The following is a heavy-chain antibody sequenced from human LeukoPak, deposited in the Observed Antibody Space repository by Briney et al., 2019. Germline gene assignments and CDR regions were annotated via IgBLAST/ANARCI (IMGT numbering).Heavy chain of an antibody. CDR2: IYYSGST. CDR1: GGSISSYN. V-gene: IGHV4-59*01. D-gene: IGHD3-3*01. CDR3: ARSAGGVVIMRFDP. Sequence: PSETLSLTCTVSGGSISSYNWSWIRQPPGKGLEWIGYIYYSGSTNYNPSLKSRVTISVDTSKNQFSLKLSSVTAADTAVYYCARSAGGVVIMRFDPWGQGTLVTVSS. J-gene: IGHJ5*02.